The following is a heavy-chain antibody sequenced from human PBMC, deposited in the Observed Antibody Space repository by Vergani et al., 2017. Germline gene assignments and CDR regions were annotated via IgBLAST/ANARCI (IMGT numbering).Heavy chain of an antibody. CDR3: ARDQRYCSGGSCYPANGRFDY. CDR1: GFTVSSNY. D-gene: IGHD2-15*01. Sequence: EVQLVESGGGLVQPGGSLRLSCAASGFTVSSNYMSWVRQAPGKGLEWVSVIYSGGSTYYADSVKGRFTISRDNSKNTLYLQMNRLRAEDTAVYYCARDQRYCSGGSCYPANGRFDYWGQGTLVTVSS. V-gene: IGHV3-66*02. CDR2: IYSGGST. J-gene: IGHJ4*02.